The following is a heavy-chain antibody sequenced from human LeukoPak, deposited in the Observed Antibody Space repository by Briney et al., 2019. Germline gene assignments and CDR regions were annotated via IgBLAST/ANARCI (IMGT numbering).Heavy chain of an antibody. Sequence: GESLKISCKGSGYSFTSYWIAWVRQMPGKGLECMGIIYPGDSDTRYSPSFQGQVTISVDKSFSTAYLQWSSLKASDTAMYYCARVAGSHELDAFDIWGQRTMVTVSS. CDR2: IYPGDSDT. CDR3: ARVAGSHELDAFDI. CDR1: GYSFTSYW. D-gene: IGHD1-26*01. V-gene: IGHV5-51*01. J-gene: IGHJ3*02.